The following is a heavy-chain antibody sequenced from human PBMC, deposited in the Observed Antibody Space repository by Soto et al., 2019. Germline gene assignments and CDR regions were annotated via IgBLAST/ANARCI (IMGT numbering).Heavy chain of an antibody. V-gene: IGHV3-23*01. J-gene: IGHJ5*02. CDR2: ITDSGGRT. Sequence: GSLRLSCAASAFTFTTYAMNWVRQAPGKGLEWVSAITDSGGRTYYADSVRGRFTISRDNSKNTLYLQMNSLRAEDTAVYYCAKDGSRYCSSTSCLNWFDPWGQGTLVTVSS. D-gene: IGHD2-2*01. CDR1: AFTFTTYA. CDR3: AKDGSRYCSSTSCLNWFDP.